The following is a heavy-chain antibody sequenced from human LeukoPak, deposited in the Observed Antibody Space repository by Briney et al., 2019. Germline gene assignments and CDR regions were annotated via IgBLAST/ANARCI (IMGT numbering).Heavy chain of an antibody. CDR3: AKVRFGYNWNSDY. V-gene: IGHV3-23*01. Sequence: PGGSLRLSCAASGFTFSSYAMSWVRQAPGKGLEWVSAISGSGGSTYYADSVKGRFTISRDNSKNTLCLQMNSLRAEDTAVYYCAKVRFGYNWNSDYWGQGTLVTVSS. CDR1: GFTFSSYA. J-gene: IGHJ4*02. D-gene: IGHD1-20*01. CDR2: ISGSGGST.